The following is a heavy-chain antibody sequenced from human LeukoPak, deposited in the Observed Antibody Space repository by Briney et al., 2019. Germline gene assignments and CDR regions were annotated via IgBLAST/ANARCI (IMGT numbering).Heavy chain of an antibody. D-gene: IGHD3-10*01. Sequence: GGSLRLSCAASGFTFSSYAMSWVRQAPGKGLEWVSGISWNSGSMGYADSVKGRFTISRDNAKNSLYLQMNSLRAEDTALYYCAKDIWPYYGSGSYYHGWGQGTLVTVSS. CDR1: GFTFSSYA. J-gene: IGHJ4*02. CDR3: AKDIWPYYGSGSYYHG. CDR2: ISWNSGSM. V-gene: IGHV3-9*01.